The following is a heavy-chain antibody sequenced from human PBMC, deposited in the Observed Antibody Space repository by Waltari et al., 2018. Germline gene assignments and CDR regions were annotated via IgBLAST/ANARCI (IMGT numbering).Heavy chain of an antibody. Sequence: QVQLQESGPGLVKPSETLSLTCAVSGYSISSGYYWGWLRQPPGKGLEWIGSIYHSGSTYYNPSLKSRVTISVDTSKNQFSLKLSSVTAADTAVYYCARLSSSSWWFDPWGQGTLVTVSS. CDR1: GYSISSGYY. V-gene: IGHV4-38-2*01. D-gene: IGHD6-6*01. CDR3: ARLSSSSWWFDP. J-gene: IGHJ5*02. CDR2: IYHSGST.